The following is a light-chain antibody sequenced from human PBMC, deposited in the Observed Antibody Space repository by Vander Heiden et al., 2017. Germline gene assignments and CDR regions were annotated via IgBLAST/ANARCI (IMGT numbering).Light chain of an antibody. J-gene: IGKJ1*01. Sequence: IQMTQSPSTLSASVGDRVTITCRASQSINSWLAWYQQKPGAAPSLLIYKASTLQSGVPSRFSGSGSGTEFTLTISSLQPDDFASYYCQQYDSDPWAFGQGTKVEVK. CDR3: QQYDSDPWA. CDR2: KAS. V-gene: IGKV1-5*03. CDR1: QSINSW.